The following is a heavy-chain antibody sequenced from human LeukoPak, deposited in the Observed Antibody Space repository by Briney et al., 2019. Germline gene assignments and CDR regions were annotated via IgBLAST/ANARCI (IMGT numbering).Heavy chain of an antibody. J-gene: IGHJ4*02. CDR3: ARKYGVSSGYDY. CDR2: ISSSGSTK. V-gene: IGHV3-48*03. D-gene: IGHD3-22*01. Sequence: PGGSLRLSCAASGFTFSSYEMNWVRQAPGKGLEWVSYISSSGSTKYYADSVKGRFTISRDNAKNSLYLQMNSLRAEDTAVYYCARKYGVSSGYDYWGQGTLVTVSS. CDR1: GFTFSSYE.